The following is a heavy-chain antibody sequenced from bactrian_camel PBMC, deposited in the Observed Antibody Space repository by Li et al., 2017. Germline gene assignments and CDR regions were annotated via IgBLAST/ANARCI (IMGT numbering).Heavy chain of an antibody. D-gene: IGHD7*01. J-gene: IGHJ4*01. Sequence: QLVESGGGSVEPGVSLRLSCVASGFTFKSYWMYWARQAPGKGLEWVSGINSGGGTKEYVDSVKGRFTISRDNGKNKVFLQLDSLKPEDTAMYYCAAVAPGGRPCVSGMPAFAKNTGQGTQVT. CDR2: INSGGGTK. V-gene: IGHV3S25*01. CDR1: GFTFKSYW.